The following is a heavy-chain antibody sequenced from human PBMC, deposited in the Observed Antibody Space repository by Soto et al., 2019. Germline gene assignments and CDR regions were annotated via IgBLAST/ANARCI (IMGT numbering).Heavy chain of an antibody. Sequence: EVQLVESGGGLVQPGGSLRLSSAASGFTVSSNYMSWVRQAPGKGLEWVSLIYSGDNTFYADSVKGRFTISRDNSKNTLYLQMNSLRAEDTAVYYCARDLRGSGCFDYWGQGTLVTVSS. D-gene: IGHD6-19*01. CDR2: IYSGDNT. CDR3: ARDLRGSGCFDY. J-gene: IGHJ4*02. CDR1: GFTVSSNY. V-gene: IGHV3-66*01.